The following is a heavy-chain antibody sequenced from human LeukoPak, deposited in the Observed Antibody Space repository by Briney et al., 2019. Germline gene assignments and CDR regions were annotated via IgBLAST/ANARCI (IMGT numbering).Heavy chain of an antibody. CDR2: ISGSGGST. CDR1: GFTFSSYA. CDR3: TSCDFWSGYLDAFDI. V-gene: IGHV3-23*01. J-gene: IGHJ3*02. Sequence: PGWSLRLSCAASGFTFSSYAMSWVRQAPGKGLEWVSAISGSGGSTYYADSVKGRFTISRDNSKNTLYLQMNSLRAEDTAVYYCTSCDFWSGYLDAFDIWGQGTMVTVSS. D-gene: IGHD3-3*01.